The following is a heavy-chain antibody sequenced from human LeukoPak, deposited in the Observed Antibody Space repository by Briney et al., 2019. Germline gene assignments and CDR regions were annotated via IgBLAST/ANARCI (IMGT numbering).Heavy chain of an antibody. CDR2: INSDGSST. V-gene: IGHV3-74*01. CDR3: ARDRYYYYMDV. Sequence: GGSLRLSCAASGFTFTSHWMHWVRQTPGKGLVWVSRINSDGSSTNYAGSVEGRFTISRDNAKNTVYLQMNSLRADDTSVYYCARDRYYYYMDVWGKGTTVTVSS. CDR1: GFTFTSHW. D-gene: IGHD2-15*01. J-gene: IGHJ6*03.